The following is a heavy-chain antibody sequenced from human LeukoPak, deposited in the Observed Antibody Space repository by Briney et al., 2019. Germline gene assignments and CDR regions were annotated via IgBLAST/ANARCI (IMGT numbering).Heavy chain of an antibody. J-gene: IGHJ4*02. D-gene: IGHD5-18*01. CDR1: GFTFSSYW. V-gene: IGHV3-74*01. CDR2: INSDGSST. CDR3: AREMSGYSPFGY. Sequence: SGGSLRLSCAASGFTFSSYWMHWVRQAPGKGLVWVSRINSDGSSTSYADSVKGRFTISRDNAKNTLYLQMNSLRAEDRAVYYCAREMSGYSPFGYWGQGTLVTVSS.